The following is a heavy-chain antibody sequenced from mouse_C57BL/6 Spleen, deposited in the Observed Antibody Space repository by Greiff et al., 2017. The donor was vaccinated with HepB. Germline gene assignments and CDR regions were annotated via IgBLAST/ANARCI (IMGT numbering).Heavy chain of an antibody. CDR1: GYTFTSYD. CDR3: ARNYWFAY. Sequence: VQRVESGPELVKPGASVKLSCKASGYTFTSYDINWVKQRPGQGLEWIGWIYPRDGSTKYNEKFKGKATLTVDTSSSTAYMELHSLTSEDSAVYFCARNYWFAYWGQGTLVTVSA. CDR2: IYPRDGST. D-gene: IGHD1-3*01. J-gene: IGHJ3*01. V-gene: IGHV1-85*01.